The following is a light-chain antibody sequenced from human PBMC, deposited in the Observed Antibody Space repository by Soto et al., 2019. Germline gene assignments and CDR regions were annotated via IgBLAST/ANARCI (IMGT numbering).Light chain of an antibody. CDR3: LQYSDWPPLT. V-gene: IGKV3-15*01. J-gene: IGKJ4*01. CDR2: GAS. Sequence: EIVMTQSPGTLSVFPGERVTLSCRASQSVSSKLTWYQQKPGQAPRLLIYGASTRATGIPARFSGSGSGTDFTLTISSLQSEDFAVYYCLQYSDWPPLTFGGGTKVDIK. CDR1: QSVSSK.